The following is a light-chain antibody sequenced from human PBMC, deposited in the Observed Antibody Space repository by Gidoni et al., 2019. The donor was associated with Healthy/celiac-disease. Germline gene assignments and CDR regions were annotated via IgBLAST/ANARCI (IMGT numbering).Light chain of an antibody. CDR2: GAS. CDR3: QQDGSSPRT. V-gene: IGKV3-20*01. CDR1: QSVSSSY. J-gene: IGKJ4*01. Sequence: IVFTQSPGTLSLSPGERATLSCRASQSVSSSYLAWYPQKPGQAPRLLIYGASSRDTGIPDRFSGSGSGTDFTLTISRLEPEDFAVYYCQQDGSSPRTFGGXTKVEIK.